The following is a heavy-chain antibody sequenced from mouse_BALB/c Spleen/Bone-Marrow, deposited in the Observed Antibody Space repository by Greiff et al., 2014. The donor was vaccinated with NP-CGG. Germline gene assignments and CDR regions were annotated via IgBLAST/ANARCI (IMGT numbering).Heavy chain of an antibody. Sequence: VKLMESGPGLVAPSQSLSITCTVSGFSLTDYGVSWIRQPPGKGLEWLGVIWGGGITYYNSTLKSRLSISKDNSKSQVFLKMNSLQTDDTAMYYCAKHDTTVVLDYWGQGITLTVSS. CDR1: GFSLTDYG. CDR2: IWGGGIT. CDR3: AKHDTTVVLDY. V-gene: IGHV2-6-5*01. J-gene: IGHJ2*01. D-gene: IGHD1-1*01.